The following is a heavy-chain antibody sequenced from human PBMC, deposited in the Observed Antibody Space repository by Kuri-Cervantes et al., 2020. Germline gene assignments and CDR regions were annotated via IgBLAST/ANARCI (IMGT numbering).Heavy chain of an antibody. CDR2: ISGSGGST. CDR1: GFTFSSYA. J-gene: IGHJ4*02. D-gene: IGHD6-19*01. V-gene: IGHV3-23*01. Sequence: GGSLRLSCAASGFTFSSYAMSWVRQAPGKGLEWVSAISGSGGSTYYADSVKGRLTISRDNSKNTLYLQMNSLRAEGTAVYYCARARVPNSGWYPLGYWGQGTLVTVSP. CDR3: ARARVPNSGWYPLGY.